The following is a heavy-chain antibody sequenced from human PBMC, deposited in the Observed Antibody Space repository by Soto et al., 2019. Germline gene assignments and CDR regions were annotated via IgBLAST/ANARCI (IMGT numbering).Heavy chain of an antibody. J-gene: IGHJ4*02. CDR3: ARGPRGHRPPQRFFDY. Sequence: SSETLSLTCAVYGGSFSGYYWSWIRQPPGKGLEWIGEINHSGSTNYNPSLKSRVTISVDTSKNQFSLKLSSVTAADTAVYYCARGPRGHRPPQRFFDYWGQGTLVTVSS. CDR2: INHSGST. CDR1: GGSFSGYY. V-gene: IGHV4-34*01. D-gene: IGHD3-16*01.